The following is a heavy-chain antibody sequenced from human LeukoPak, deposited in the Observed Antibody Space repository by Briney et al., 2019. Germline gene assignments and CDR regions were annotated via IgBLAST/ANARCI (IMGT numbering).Heavy chain of an antibody. CDR1: GGTFSSYA. CDR2: IIPIFGTA. CDR3: ARSHDYVWGSYRYIWNY. D-gene: IGHD3-16*02. V-gene: IGHV1-69*05. J-gene: IGHJ4*02. Sequence: SSVKVSCKASGGTFSSYAISWVRRAPGEGLEWMGRIIPIFGTANYAQKFQGRVTITTDESTSTAYMELSSLRSEDTAVYYCARSHDYVWGSYRYIWNYWGQGTLVTVSS.